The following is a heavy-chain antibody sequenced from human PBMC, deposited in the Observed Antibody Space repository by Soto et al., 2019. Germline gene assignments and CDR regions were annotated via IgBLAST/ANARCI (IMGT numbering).Heavy chain of an antibody. V-gene: IGHV3-23*01. Sequence: EVQVLESGGGLVQPGGSLRLSCAASGFTFSSYAMSWVRQALGKGLEWVSAISGSGGSTYYADSVKGRFTISRDNSKNTLYLQMNSLRAEDMAVYYCAKRLGYYDSGYAFDIWGQGTMVTVSS. CDR2: ISGSGGST. D-gene: IGHD3-22*01. CDR1: GFTFSSYA. CDR3: AKRLGYYDSGYAFDI. J-gene: IGHJ3*02.